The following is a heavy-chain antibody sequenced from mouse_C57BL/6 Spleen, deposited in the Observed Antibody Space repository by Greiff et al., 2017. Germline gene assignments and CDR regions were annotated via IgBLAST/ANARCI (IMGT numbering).Heavy chain of an antibody. CDR1: GFTFSDYY. Sequence: EVMLVESEGGLVQPGSSMKLSCTASGFTFSDYYMAWVRQVPEKGLEWVANINYDGSSTYYLDSLKSRFIISRDNAKNILYLQMSSLKSEDTATYYCARGLGYFDVWGTGTTVTVSS. V-gene: IGHV5-16*01. CDR3: ARGLGYFDV. J-gene: IGHJ1*03. CDR2: INYDGSST. D-gene: IGHD2-4*01.